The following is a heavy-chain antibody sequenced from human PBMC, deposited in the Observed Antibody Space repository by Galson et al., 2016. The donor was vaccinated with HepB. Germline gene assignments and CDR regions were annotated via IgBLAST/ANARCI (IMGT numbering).Heavy chain of an antibody. J-gene: IGHJ4*01. CDR2: IYAGGTT. Sequence: SLRLSCAVSEIGSHYINWIRQAPGKGLEWLSVIYAGGTTDYAAAVKGRFTISRDNSGNTVHLQMNRPRAEDTAVYYCARSGETRSLYPKEFDHWGHGTLVTVSS. CDR1: EIGSHY. CDR3: ARSGETRSLYPKEFDH. V-gene: IGHV3-66*01. D-gene: IGHD2-8*01.